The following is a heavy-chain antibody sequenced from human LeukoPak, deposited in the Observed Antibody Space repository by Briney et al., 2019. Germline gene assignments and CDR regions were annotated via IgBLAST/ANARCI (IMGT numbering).Heavy chain of an antibody. D-gene: IGHD6-19*01. Sequence: GGSLRLSCAPSGSTFSSYSMNWVRQAPGKGLEWVSAISGSGGNTYYADSVKGRFTISRDNSKNTLYLQMNSLRAEDTAVYYCAKDRSSGWYDAFDIWGQGTMVTVSS. CDR2: ISGSGGNT. J-gene: IGHJ3*02. V-gene: IGHV3-23*01. CDR1: GSTFSSYS. CDR3: AKDRSSGWYDAFDI.